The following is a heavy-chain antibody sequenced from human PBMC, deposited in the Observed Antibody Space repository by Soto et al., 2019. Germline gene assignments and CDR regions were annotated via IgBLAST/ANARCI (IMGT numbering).Heavy chain of an antibody. D-gene: IGHD1-1*01. CDR1: GGSISSYY. Sequence: SETLSLTCTVSGGSISSYYWSWIRQPPGKGLEWIGYIYYSGSTNYNPSLKSRVTISVDTSKNQFSLKLSSVTAADTAVYYCARDSVGHERRYYYYMDVWGKGTTVTVSS. J-gene: IGHJ6*03. CDR3: ARDSVGHERRYYYYMDV. V-gene: IGHV4-59*01. CDR2: IYYSGST.